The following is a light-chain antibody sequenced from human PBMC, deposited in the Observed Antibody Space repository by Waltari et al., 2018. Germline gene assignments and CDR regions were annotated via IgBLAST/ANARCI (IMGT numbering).Light chain of an antibody. Sequence: DIQMTQSPSTLSASVGDRVTITCRVSQSISTSLAWHQQRPGKAPNLLIYQASSLEIGVPSRFSGDTSGTEFTLTISSLQPEDFATYYCQQYYAYPITFGQGTRLEIK. CDR1: QSISTS. CDR2: QAS. J-gene: IGKJ5*01. V-gene: IGKV1-5*03. CDR3: QQYYAYPIT.